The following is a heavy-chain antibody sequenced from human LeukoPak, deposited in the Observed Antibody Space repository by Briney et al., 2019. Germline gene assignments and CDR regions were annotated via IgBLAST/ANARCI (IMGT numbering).Heavy chain of an antibody. J-gene: IGHJ3*02. CDR1: GGSFSGYY. CDR2: INHSGST. Sequence: PSETLSLTCAVYGGSFSGYYWSWIRQPPGKGLEWIGEINHSGSTNYNPSLKSRVTISVDTSKNQFSLKLSSVTAADTAVYYCARGRTVTTLAAFDIWGQGTMVTVSS. V-gene: IGHV4-34*01. D-gene: IGHD4-17*01. CDR3: ARGRTVTTLAAFDI.